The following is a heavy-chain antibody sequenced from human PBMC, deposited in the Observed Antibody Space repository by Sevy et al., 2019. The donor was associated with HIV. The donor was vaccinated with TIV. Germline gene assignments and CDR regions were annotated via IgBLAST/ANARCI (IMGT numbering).Heavy chain of an antibody. J-gene: IGHJ5*02. D-gene: IGHD3-10*01. CDR1: GGTFSSYA. CDR2: IIPIFGTA. Sequence: ASVKVSCKASGGTFSSYAISWVRQAPGQGLEWMGGIIPIFGTANYAQKFQGRVTITADESTSTAYMELSSLRSEDTAVYYSARGRGFGEPRTRFDPWSQGTLVTVSS. V-gene: IGHV1-69*13. CDR3: ARGRGFGEPRTRFDP.